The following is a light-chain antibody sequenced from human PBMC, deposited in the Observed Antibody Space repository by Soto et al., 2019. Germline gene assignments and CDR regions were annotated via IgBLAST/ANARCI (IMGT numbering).Light chain of an antibody. Sequence: IVLTQSPGTLSLSPGERATLSCRARQSVSANYLAWHQQKPGQAPRLLIYGASSRATGIPDRFSGSGSGTDFTLTISRLEPEDFAVDFCHQDGSSPVTFGGGTQVEIK. CDR3: HQDGSSPVT. V-gene: IGKV3-20*01. CDR1: QSVSANY. CDR2: GAS. J-gene: IGKJ4*01.